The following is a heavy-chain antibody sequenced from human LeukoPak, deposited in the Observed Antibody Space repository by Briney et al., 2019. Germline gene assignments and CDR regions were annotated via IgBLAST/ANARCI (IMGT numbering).Heavy chain of an antibody. CDR3: ARGGGILYDY. J-gene: IGHJ4*02. V-gene: IGHV1-46*01. D-gene: IGHD2-8*01. CDR2: LNPSDGSA. CDR1: GYIFTKYY. Sequence: GASVKVSCKASGYIFTKYYIHWVRQAPGQGLEWVGILNPSDGSANSAQKFQGRITMTRDTSTGTVYMDLSSPRSKDTAVYYCARGGGILYDYWGQGTQVTVSS.